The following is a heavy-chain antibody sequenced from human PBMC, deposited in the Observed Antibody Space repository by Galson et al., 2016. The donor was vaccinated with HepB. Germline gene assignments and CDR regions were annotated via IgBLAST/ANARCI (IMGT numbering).Heavy chain of an antibody. CDR1: GFTFRTYG. Sequence: SLRLSCAASGFTFRTYGMHWVRQAPGKGLEWVALIWNAGSKMYYADSVKGRFTISRDNSKNNLYLQMNSLRAEDTAVYYCARGGNTDFWSGPDAFDIWGQGTMVSVSS. CDR2: IWNAGSKM. V-gene: IGHV3-33*01. CDR3: ARGGNTDFWSGPDAFDI. J-gene: IGHJ3*02. D-gene: IGHD3-3*01.